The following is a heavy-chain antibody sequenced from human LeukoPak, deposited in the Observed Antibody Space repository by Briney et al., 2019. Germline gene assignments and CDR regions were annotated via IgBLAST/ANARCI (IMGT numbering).Heavy chain of an antibody. V-gene: IGHV4-59*02. CDR3: AIAEGAASHI. D-gene: IGHD3-16*01. CDR1: GGSVTTYH. Sequence: PSQTLSLTCAVSGGSVTTYHWTWIRQPPGKGLEWIGHIHYSGGADYNPSLKSRVSMSLDTSKNHFSLRLTSVTAADTGVYFCAIAEGAASHILVKGTMVSVSS. CDR2: IHYSGGA. J-gene: IGHJ3*02.